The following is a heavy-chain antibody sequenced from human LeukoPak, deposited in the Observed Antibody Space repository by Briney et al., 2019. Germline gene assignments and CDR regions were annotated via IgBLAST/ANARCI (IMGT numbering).Heavy chain of an antibody. CDR3: ASYGLGSLDY. J-gene: IGHJ4*02. CDR1: GFTFSSYE. D-gene: IGHD3-10*01. Sequence: PGGSLRLSCAASGFTFSSYEMNWVRQAPGKGLEWVSYISSSGSTIYYADSVKGRFTISRDNAKNSLYLQMNSLRAEDTAVYYCASYGLGSLDYWGQGTLVTVSS. CDR2: ISSSGSTI. V-gene: IGHV3-48*03.